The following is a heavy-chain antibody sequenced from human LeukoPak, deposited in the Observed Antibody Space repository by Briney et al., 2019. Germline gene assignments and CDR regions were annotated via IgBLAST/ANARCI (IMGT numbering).Heavy chain of an antibody. J-gene: IGHJ6*03. CDR2: IYTSGST. Sequence: SETLSLSCTVSGGSISSYYRSWIRQPAGEGLELSGRIYTSGSTNYDPSLKSRVTMSVDTSKNQVSLGLSSVTAADTAVYYCARAIYSNYSRYYYYYMDVWGKGTTVTVSS. V-gene: IGHV4-4*07. CDR1: GGSISSYY. CDR3: ARAIYSNYSRYYYYYMDV. D-gene: IGHD4-11*01.